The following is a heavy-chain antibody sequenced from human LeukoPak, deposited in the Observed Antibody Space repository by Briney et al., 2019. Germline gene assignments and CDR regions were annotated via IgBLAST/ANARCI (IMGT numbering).Heavy chain of an antibody. CDR2: IYHSGST. CDR3: ARDIRGSSRYYYYMDV. J-gene: IGHJ6*03. V-gene: IGHV4-38-2*02. Sequence: PSETLSLTCAVSGYSISSGYDWGWIRQPPGKGLEWIGSIYHSGSTNYNPSLKSRVTILVDTSKNQFCLKLSSVTAADTAVYYCARDIRGSSRYYYYMDVWGKGTTVTVSS. CDR1: GYSISSGYD. D-gene: IGHD1-26*01.